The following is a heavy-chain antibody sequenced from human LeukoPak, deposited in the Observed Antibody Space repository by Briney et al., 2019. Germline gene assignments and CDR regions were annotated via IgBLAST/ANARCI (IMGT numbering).Heavy chain of an antibody. J-gene: IGHJ4*02. D-gene: IGHD3-22*01. CDR1: GFTFSSYS. CDR3: ARTYYYDSSGYYYDY. CDR2: ISSSSSPI. V-gene: IGHV3-21*05. Sequence: GGSLRLSCAASGFTFSSYSMNWVRQAPGKGLQWISYISSSSSPIYYADSVKGRFTISRDNAKNSLYLQMNSLRAEDTAVYYCARTYYYDSSGYYYDYWGQGTLVTVSS.